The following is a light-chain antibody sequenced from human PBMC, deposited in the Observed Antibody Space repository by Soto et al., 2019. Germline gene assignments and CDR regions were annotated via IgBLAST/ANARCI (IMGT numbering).Light chain of an antibody. V-gene: IGKV3-20*01. CDR3: QQYDSLFT. CDR2: GAS. Sequence: EIVLTHSPGTLSLSPGERATLSCRASQSVSSNYLAWYQQKPGQAPRLLIYGASSRATGIPDRFSGSGSGTDFTVNISRLEPEDFAVYYCQQYDSLFTVGPGTKVDIK. J-gene: IGKJ3*01. CDR1: QSVSSNY.